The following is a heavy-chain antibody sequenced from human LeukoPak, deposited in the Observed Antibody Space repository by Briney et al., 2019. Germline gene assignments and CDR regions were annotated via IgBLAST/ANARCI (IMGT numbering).Heavy chain of an antibody. CDR2: IYYSGST. Sequence: PSETLSLTCTVSGGSISSYYWSWIRQPPGKGLEWIGHIYYSGSTNYNPSLKSRVTISVDTSKNQFSLKLSSVTAADTAVYYCARGRRNAFDIWGQGTMVTVSS. V-gene: IGHV4-59*01. CDR3: ARGRRNAFDI. J-gene: IGHJ3*02. CDR1: GGSISSYY. D-gene: IGHD2-15*01.